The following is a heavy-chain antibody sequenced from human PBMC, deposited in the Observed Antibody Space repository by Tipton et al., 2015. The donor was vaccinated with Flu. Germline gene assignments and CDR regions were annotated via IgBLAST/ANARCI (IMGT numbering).Heavy chain of an antibody. CDR1: GFTFNSYW. J-gene: IGHJ5*02. Sequence: SLRLSCAASGFTFNSYWMSWVRQAPGKGLEWVANIKQDGSEKYYVDSVKGRFIISRDNAKNSLYLQMNSLRSEDTAVYYCARAWAAAGSAWGQGTLVTVSS. D-gene: IGHD6-13*01. CDR2: IKQDGSEK. V-gene: IGHV3-7*01. CDR3: ARAWAAAGSA.